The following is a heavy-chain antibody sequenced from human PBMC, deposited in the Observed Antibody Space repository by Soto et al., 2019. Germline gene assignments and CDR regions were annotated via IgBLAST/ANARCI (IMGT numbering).Heavy chain of an antibody. D-gene: IGHD2-21*01. CDR2: VFGHGGGP. J-gene: IGHJ4*02. Sequence: EVQLLESGGDLVQPGGSLRLSCAACGFTFSSFAMSWVRQAPGKGLEWVSRVFGHGGGPDYADSVKGRFTISRDNSKNTLFLQMSSLRVDDTAIYYCAKMRGMEVWDYSLDYWGQGTLVTVSS. CDR3: AKMRGMEVWDYSLDY. CDR1: GFTFSSFA. V-gene: IGHV3-23*01.